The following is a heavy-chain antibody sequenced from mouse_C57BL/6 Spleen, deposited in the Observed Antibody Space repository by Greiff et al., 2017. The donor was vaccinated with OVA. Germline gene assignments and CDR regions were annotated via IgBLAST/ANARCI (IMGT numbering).Heavy chain of an antibody. CDR3: ELTTVVERFAY. V-gene: IGHV1-81*01. CDR2: IYPRSGNT. J-gene: IGHJ3*01. Sequence: QVQLQQSGAELARPGASVKLSCKASGYTFTSYGISWVKQRTGQGLEWIGEIYPRSGNTYYNEKFKGKATLTADKSSSTAYMELRSLTSEDSAVYFCELTTVVERFAYWGQGTLVTVSA. CDR1: GYTFTSYG. D-gene: IGHD1-1*01.